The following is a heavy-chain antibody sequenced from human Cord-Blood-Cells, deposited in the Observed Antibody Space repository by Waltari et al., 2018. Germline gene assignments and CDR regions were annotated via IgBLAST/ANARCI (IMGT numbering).Heavy chain of an antibody. D-gene: IGHD3-10*01. CDR1: GFTFSSCR. CDR3: ARSGYFGDAFDI. Sequence: EVQLVESGGGLVKPGGSLRLSGAASGFTFSSCRMNWVRQAPGKVLGWFSSISSMSTSIYYADSVKGRFTISSDNAKNSLYLQMNSLSAEDTAVYYCARSGYFGDAFDIWGQGRMVTVSS. J-gene: IGHJ3*02. V-gene: IGHV3-21*01. CDR2: ISSMSTSI.